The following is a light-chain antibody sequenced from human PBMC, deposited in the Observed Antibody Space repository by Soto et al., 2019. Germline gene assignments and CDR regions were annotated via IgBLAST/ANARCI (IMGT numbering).Light chain of an antibody. CDR3: QSYDSSLSGWV. CDR2: GNS. J-gene: IGLJ3*02. V-gene: IGLV1-40*01. Sequence: QSVLTQPPSVSGAPGQRVTISCTGSSSNIGAGYDVHWYQQLPGTAPKLFIFGNSNRPSGVPDRFSGSKSGTSASLAITGLQAEDEADYYCQSYDSSLSGWVFGGGPKLTVL. CDR1: SSNIGAGYD.